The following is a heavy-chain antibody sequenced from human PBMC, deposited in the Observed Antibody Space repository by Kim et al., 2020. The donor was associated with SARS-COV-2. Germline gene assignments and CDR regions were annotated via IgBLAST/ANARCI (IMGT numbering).Heavy chain of an antibody. CDR1: GYTFTSYA. V-gene: IGHV7-4-1*02. D-gene: IGHD1-1*01. CDR3: ARTASGNERTNRWPFDI. J-gene: IGHJ3*02. CDR2: INTNTGNP. Sequence: ASVKVSCKASGYTFTSYAMNWVRQAPGQGLEWMGWINTNTGNPTYAQGFTGRFVFSLDTSVSTAYLQISSLKAEDTAVYYCARTASGNERTNRWPFDIWGQGTMFTVSS.